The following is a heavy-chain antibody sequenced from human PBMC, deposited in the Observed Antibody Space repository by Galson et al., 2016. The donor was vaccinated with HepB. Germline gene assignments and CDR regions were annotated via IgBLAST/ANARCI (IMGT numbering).Heavy chain of an antibody. Sequence: CAISGDSVSTDSATWNWIRQSPSRGLEWLGRTYYRSMWYYDYAVSLKGRIITNPDTSKNQFSLQLSSVTPEDTAVYYCARGPHLKYHGMEVWGQGTTVTVSS. V-gene: IGHV6-1*01. CDR3: ARGPHLKYHGMEV. CDR2: TYYRSMWYY. J-gene: IGHJ6*02. CDR1: GDSVSTDSAT.